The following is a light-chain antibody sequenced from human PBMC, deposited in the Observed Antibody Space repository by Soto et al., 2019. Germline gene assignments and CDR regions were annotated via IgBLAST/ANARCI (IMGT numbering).Light chain of an antibody. CDR2: DAS. CDR3: HYYDKWPPGT. Sequence: EIVLTQSPGTLSLSPGERATLSCRASQSFRSSYLAWYQHKPGQAPRLLIYDASDRATGIPARFSGSGSGTDFTLTISSLQPEDFAVYYCHYYDKWPPGTFGQGTKVDI. CDR1: QSFRSSY. V-gene: IGKV3-20*01. J-gene: IGKJ1*01.